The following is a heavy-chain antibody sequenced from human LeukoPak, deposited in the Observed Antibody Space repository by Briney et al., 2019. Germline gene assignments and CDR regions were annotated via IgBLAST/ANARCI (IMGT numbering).Heavy chain of an antibody. CDR3: ARALYLDSSGCFDY. CDR1: GFTFNSYA. J-gene: IGHJ4*02. V-gene: IGHV1-18*01. CDR2: ISAYNTDT. Sequence: GASVKVSCKTSGFTFNSYAFTWVRQAPGQGLEWMGWISAYNTDTKFAQKFQGRVTLTIDSSRTAYMEMSNLRSDDTAVYYCARALYLDSSGCFDYWGQGTLVTVSS. D-gene: IGHD6-19*01.